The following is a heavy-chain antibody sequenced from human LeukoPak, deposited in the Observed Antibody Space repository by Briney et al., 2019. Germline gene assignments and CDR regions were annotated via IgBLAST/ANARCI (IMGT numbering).Heavy chain of an antibody. CDR2: IKSKTDGGTT. J-gene: IGHJ6*03. D-gene: IGHD4-11*01. CDR1: GFTFSNAW. V-gene: IGHV3-15*01. Sequence: GGSLRLSCAASGFTFSNAWMSWVRQAPGKGLEWVGRIKSKTDGGTTDYAAPVKGRFTISRDDSKNTLYLQMNSLKAEDTAVYYCTTFTVTTSGFYYYYMDVWGKGTTVTVSS. CDR3: TTFTVTTSGFYYYYMDV.